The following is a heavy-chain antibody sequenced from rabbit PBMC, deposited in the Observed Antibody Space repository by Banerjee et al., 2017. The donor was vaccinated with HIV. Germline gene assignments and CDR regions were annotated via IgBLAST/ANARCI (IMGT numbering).Heavy chain of an antibody. CDR2: MYGGSSGST. D-gene: IGHD4-1*01. Sequence: QEQLEESGGDLVKPEGSLTLTCTASGFSFSSSYWICWVRQAPGKGLEWIACMYGGSSGSTWYANWAKGRFTISKTSSTTVTLQMTSLTAADTATYFCARDLAGVIGWNFNLWGPGTLVTVS. J-gene: IGHJ4*01. CDR3: ARDLAGVIGWNFNL. V-gene: IGHV1S45*01. CDR1: GFSFSSSYW.